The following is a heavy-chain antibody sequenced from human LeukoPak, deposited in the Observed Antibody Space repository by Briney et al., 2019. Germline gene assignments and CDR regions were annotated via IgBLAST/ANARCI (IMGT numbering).Heavy chain of an antibody. CDR2: INHSGST. CDR3: ARSNYYYDSSGYYPPMYYFDY. D-gene: IGHD3-22*01. J-gene: IGHJ4*02. CDR1: GGSFSGYY. V-gene: IGHV4-34*01. Sequence: SETLSLTCAVYGGSFSGYYWSWIRQPPGKGLEWIGEINHSGSTNYNPSLKSRVTISVDTSKNQFSLKLSSVTAADTAVYYCARSNYYYDSSGYYPPMYYFDYWGQGTLVTVSS.